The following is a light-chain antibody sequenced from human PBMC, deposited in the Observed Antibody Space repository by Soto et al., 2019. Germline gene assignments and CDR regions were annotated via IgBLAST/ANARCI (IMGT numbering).Light chain of an antibody. CDR3: QSFDSNLSGWV. J-gene: IGLJ2*01. V-gene: IGLV1-40*01. CDR2: SNS. CDR1: GSNIGALYD. Sequence: QSVLTQPPSVSGAPGQRVTISCTGSGSNIGALYDVHGYQQLPGRAPKLVIYSNSNRPSGVPDRFSGSKSGTSASLAITGLQAEDEGDYYCQSFDSNLSGWVFGGGTKLTVL.